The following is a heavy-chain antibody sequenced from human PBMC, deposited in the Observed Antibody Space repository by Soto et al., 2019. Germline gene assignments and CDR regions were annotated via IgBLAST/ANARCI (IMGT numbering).Heavy chain of an antibody. J-gene: IGHJ5*02. CDR3: ARHDCSGGSCYSDWFDP. CDR2: IHYSGST. Sequence: SETLSLTCTVSGCSISSYYWSWIRQPPGKGLEWIGYIHYSGSTNYNPSLKSRVTISVDTSKNQFSLKLSSVTAADTAVYYCARHDCSGGSCYSDWFDPWGQGTLVTVSS. V-gene: IGHV4-59*08. CDR1: GCSISSYY. D-gene: IGHD2-15*01.